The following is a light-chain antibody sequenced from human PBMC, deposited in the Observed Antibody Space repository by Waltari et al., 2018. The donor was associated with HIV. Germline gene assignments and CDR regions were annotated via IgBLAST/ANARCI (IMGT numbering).Light chain of an antibody. V-gene: IGLV1-44*01. Sequence: QSVLNQSPSASGTPGQRVLISCSGSSSNIVSNTVTWYQQFPGTAPKLLIYSYGQRPSGVPERFSGSKSATSASLAISGLRSEDEADYYCATWDDSLNAWVFGGGTKLTVL. J-gene: IGLJ3*02. CDR3: ATWDDSLNAWV. CDR1: SSNIVSNT. CDR2: SYG.